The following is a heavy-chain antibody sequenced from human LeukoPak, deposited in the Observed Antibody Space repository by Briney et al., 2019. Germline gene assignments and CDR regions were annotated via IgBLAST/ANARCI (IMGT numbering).Heavy chain of an antibody. CDR2: ISAYNSDT. J-gene: IGHJ4*02. CDR1: GYTFTNYA. V-gene: IGHV1-18*01. Sequence: GASVKVSCKASGYTFTNYAFTWVRQAPGQGLEWMGWISAYNSDTNYAQILQGRVTLTADTSTNTAYMELRSLRSDDTAVYYCIKGFEYWGQGTLLTLSS. CDR3: IKGFEY. D-gene: IGHD3-10*01.